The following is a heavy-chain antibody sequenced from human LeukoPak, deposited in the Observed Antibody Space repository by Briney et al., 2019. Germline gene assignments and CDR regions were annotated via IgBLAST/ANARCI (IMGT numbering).Heavy chain of an antibody. CDR2: ISYDGSNK. CDR1: GFTFSSYG. D-gene: IGHD6-6*01. CDR3: AKVDSSSSPAVFDY. V-gene: IGHV3-30*18. J-gene: IGHJ4*02. Sequence: GGSLRLSCAASGFTFSSYGMHWVRQAPGKGLEWVAVISYDGSNKYYADSVKGRFTISRDNSKNTLYLQMNSLRAEDTAVYYCAKVDSSSSPAVFDYWGQGTLVTVSS.